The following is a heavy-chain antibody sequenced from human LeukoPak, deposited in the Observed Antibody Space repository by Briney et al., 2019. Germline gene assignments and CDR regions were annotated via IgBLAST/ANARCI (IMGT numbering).Heavy chain of an antibody. CDR3: ATPGGAVVVPAAIRYFQH. CDR1: GFTFNNYV. CDR2: ISGSGGST. D-gene: IGHD2-2*02. V-gene: IGHV3-23*01. Sequence: GGSLRLSCAASGFTFNNYVMSWVRQSPGKGLEWVSAISGSGGSTYYADSVKGRFTISRDNSKNTLYLQMNSLRAEDTAVYYCATPGGAVVVPAAIRYFQHWGQRTLATVSS. J-gene: IGHJ1*01.